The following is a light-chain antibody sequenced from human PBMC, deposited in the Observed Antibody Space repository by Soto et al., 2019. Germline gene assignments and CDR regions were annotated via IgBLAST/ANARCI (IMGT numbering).Light chain of an antibody. CDR1: QGIGDT. J-gene: IGKJ4*01. Sequence: EVVMTQSPSTLSVSPGAGATLSCRASQGIGDTLAWYQHKPCQTPRLLIYDTSTKATGVPARFSGSTSGTEFTLTINSLQSEDFAIYYCQRDNNWPLTFGGGTKVESK. CDR2: DTS. V-gene: IGKV3-15*01. CDR3: QRDNNWPLT.